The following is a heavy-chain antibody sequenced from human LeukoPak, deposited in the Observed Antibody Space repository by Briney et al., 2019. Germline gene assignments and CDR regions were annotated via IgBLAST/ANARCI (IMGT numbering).Heavy chain of an antibody. CDR3: ARGGADYYDSSGYYFDY. CDR2: IYTSGST. CDR1: GGSISSYY. Sequence: PSETLSLTCTFSGGSISSYYWSWIRQPAGKGLEWIGRIYTSGSTNYNPSLKSRVTISVDKSKNQFSLKLSSVTAADTAVYYCARGGADYYDSSGYYFDYWGQGTLVTVSS. V-gene: IGHV4-4*07. J-gene: IGHJ4*02. D-gene: IGHD3-22*01.